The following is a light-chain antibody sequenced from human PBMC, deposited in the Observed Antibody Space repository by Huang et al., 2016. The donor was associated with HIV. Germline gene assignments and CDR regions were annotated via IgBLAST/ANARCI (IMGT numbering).Light chain of an antibody. CDR1: QDINTY. Sequence: AIRITQSPSSLSASTGDKVSITCRASQDINTYLAWYQQKPGKPPSLLIYATSTLQSGVPSRFSGSGSGTDFTLTITHLQSEDFATYYCQQYYSFPLTFGKGSQVEV. J-gene: IGKJ1*01. CDR2: ATS. CDR3: QQYYSFPLT. V-gene: IGKV1-8*01.